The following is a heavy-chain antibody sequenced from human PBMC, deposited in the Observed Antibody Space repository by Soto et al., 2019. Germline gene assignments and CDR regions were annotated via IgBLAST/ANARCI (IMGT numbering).Heavy chain of an antibody. V-gene: IGHV3-74*01. CDR3: ARTPGSGWYWSDY. CDR1: GFTFSSYW. J-gene: IGHJ4*02. CDR2: INSDGSST. Sequence: GGSLRLSCAASGFTFSSYWMHWVRQAPGKGLVWVSRINSDGSSTSYADSVKGRFTISRDNAKNTLYLQMNSLRAEDTAVYYCARTPGSGWYWSDYWGQGTLVTVSS. D-gene: IGHD6-19*01.